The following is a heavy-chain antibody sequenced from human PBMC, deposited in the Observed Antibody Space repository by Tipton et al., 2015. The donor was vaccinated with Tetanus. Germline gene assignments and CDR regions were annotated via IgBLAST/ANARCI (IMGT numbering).Heavy chain of an antibody. Sequence: QLVQSGAEVKKPGASVKVSCKASGYTFTSYYMHWVRQAPGQGLEWMGIINPSGGSTSYAQKFQGRVTMTRDTSTSTDYMELSSLRSEDTAVYYCARDCSSTSCYAGLDYWGQGPLVTVSS. J-gene: IGHJ4*02. CDR1: GYTFTSYY. D-gene: IGHD2-2*01. CDR2: INPSGGST. V-gene: IGHV1-46*01. CDR3: ARDCSSTSCYAGLDY.